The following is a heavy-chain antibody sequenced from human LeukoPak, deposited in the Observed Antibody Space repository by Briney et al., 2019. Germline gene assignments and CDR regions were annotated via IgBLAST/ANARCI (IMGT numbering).Heavy chain of an antibody. V-gene: IGHV3-21*05. CDR2: IDSSSSDL. CDR3: ASGSYGSGFYYFHYMDV. CDR1: GFIFSTYS. D-gene: IGHD3-10*01. Sequence: PRGSLRLSCTASGFIFSTYSMTWVRQAPGKGLEWLSFIDSSSSDLYYADSVKGRFTISRDNAKNSVSLQMNSLRAEDTAVYYCASGSYGSGFYYFHYMDVWGKGTTVTVSS. J-gene: IGHJ6*03.